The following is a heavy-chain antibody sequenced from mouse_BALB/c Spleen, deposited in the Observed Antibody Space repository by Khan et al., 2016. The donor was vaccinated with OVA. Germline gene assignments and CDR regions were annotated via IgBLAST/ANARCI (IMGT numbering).Heavy chain of an antibody. V-gene: IGHV2-6*02. Sequence: VQLQESGPGLVAPSQSLSITCTVSGFSLTTYGVHWVRQPPGKGLEWLVVIWSDGSTNYNSVLKSRLSISKDNSKSQVFLKMNSLQTDDTVMYYCARWFDGYSSLYAMDYWGQGTSVTVSS. CDR3: ARWFDGYSSLYAMDY. D-gene: IGHD2-3*01. J-gene: IGHJ4*01. CDR2: IWSDGST. CDR1: GFSLTTYG.